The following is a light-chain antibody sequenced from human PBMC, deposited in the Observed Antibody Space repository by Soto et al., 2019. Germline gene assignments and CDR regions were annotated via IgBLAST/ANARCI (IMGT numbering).Light chain of an antibody. CDR1: QSVLYSSNNMNY. Sequence: DIVMTQSPDSLAVSLGDRATINCKSSQSVLYSSNNMNYLAWYQQKPGHPPKLLIYWASTRESGVPDRFSGSGSGTDFTLSISSLQAEDVAVYYCQQYYSTPPTFGQGTKLEIK. V-gene: IGKV4-1*01. J-gene: IGKJ1*01. CDR3: QQYYSTPPT. CDR2: WAS.